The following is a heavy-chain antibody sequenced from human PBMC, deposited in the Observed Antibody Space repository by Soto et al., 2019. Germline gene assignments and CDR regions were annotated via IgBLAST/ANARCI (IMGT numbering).Heavy chain of an antibody. CDR1: GYSFTNYW. CDR2: IYPSDSTA. D-gene: IGHD4-17*01. CDR3: ARHGFYGDYSSNYFDP. V-gene: IGHV5-51*01. Sequence: GGSLKISCTGSGYSFTNYWIAWMRQMPGEGLEYMGIIYPSDSTARYSPSFQGQVTFSVDKSISTAYLQWNSLKASDTAMYYCARHGFYGDYSSNYFDPWGQGTLVTVSS. J-gene: IGHJ5*02.